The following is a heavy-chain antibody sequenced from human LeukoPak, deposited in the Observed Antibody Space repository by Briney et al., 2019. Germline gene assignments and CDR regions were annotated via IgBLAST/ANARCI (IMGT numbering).Heavy chain of an antibody. CDR1: GFTFSSYG. J-gene: IGHJ3*02. V-gene: IGHV3-30*02. CDR2: IRYDGSNK. Sequence: GGSLRLSCAASGFTFSSYGMHWVRQAPGKGLEWVAFIRYDGSNKYYADSVKGRFTISRDNSKNTLYLQMNSLRAEDTAVYYCAKDPAPHPGTPAFDIWGQGTMVTVSS. CDR3: AKDPAPHPGTPAFDI.